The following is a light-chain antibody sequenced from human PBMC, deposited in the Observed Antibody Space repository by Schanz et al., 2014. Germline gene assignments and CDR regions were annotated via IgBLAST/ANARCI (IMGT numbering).Light chain of an antibody. CDR1: QGISNY. Sequence: DIQMTQSPSSLSASVGDRVTITCRASQGISNYLAWYQQKPGQVPKLLIYAASTLQSGVPSRFSGSGSGTDFTLTISSLQPEDVATYYCQKYNSAPPFTFGPGTKVDIK. CDR2: AAS. V-gene: IGKV1-27*01. CDR3: QKYNSAPPFT. J-gene: IGKJ3*01.